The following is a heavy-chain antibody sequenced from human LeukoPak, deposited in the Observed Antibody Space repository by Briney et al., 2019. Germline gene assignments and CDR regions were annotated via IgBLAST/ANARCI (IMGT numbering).Heavy chain of an antibody. CDR2: IIPIFGTA. Sequence: SVKVSCKASGGTFSSYAISWVRQAPGQGLEWMGGIIPIFGTANYAQKFQGRVTITADESTSTAYMELSSLRSEDTAVYYCAGCTTGTTRICYYYYGMDVWGQGTTVTVSS. J-gene: IGHJ6*02. D-gene: IGHD1-1*01. CDR3: AGCTTGTTRICYYYYGMDV. V-gene: IGHV1-69*13. CDR1: GGTFSSYA.